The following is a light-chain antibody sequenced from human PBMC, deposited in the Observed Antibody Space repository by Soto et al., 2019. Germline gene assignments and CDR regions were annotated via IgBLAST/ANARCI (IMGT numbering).Light chain of an antibody. CDR3: QQYNNWPPWT. V-gene: IGKV3-15*01. CDR1: QSVSNN. J-gene: IGKJ1*01. Sequence: ILMTQSPATLYVSPEERATLSCRASQSVSNNLAWYQQKPGQAPRLLIYDASTRATGIPARFSGSGSGTEFTVTFSGLQSEDFAVYYCQQYNNWPPWTLGQGTKVEIK. CDR2: DAS.